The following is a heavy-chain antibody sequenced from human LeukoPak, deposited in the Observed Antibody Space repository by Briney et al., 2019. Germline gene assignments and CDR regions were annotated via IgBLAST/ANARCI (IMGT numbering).Heavy chain of an antibody. CDR3: ARVASTSLQTYYGMDV. D-gene: IGHD2-2*01. Sequence: ASVKVSCKASGYTFTSYGISWLRQAPGQGLEWMGWISAYNGNTNYAQKLQGRVTMTTDTSTSTAYMELRSLRSDDTAVYYCARVASTSLQTYYGMDVWGQGTTVTVSS. J-gene: IGHJ6*02. V-gene: IGHV1-18*01. CDR2: ISAYNGNT. CDR1: GYTFTSYG.